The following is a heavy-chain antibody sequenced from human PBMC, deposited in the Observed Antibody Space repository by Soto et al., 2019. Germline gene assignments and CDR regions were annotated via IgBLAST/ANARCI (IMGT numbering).Heavy chain of an antibody. CDR3: AKGPPYGDYDGVGY. D-gene: IGHD4-17*01. V-gene: IGHV3-23*01. CDR2: ISGSGGST. J-gene: IGHJ4*02. Sequence: GGSLRLSCAASGFTFSSYATSWVRQAPGKGLEWVSAISGSGGSTYYADSVKGRFTISRDKSKNTLYLQMNSLRAEDTAVYYCAKGPPYGDYDGVGYWGQGTLVTVSS. CDR1: GFTFSSYA.